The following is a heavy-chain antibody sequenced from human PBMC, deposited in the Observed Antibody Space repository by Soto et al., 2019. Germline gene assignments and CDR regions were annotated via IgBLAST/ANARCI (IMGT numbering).Heavy chain of an antibody. CDR1: GGTFSSYA. CDR3: GRDSLGGYSGYDPYNWFDP. J-gene: IGHJ5*02. D-gene: IGHD5-12*01. Sequence: QVQLVQSGAEVKKPGSSVKVSCKASGGTFSSYAISWVRQAPGQGLEWMGGIIPIFGTANYAQKFQGRVTITADESTSTADMELSSLRSEDTAVYYCGRDSLGGYSGYDPYNWFDPWGQGTLVTVSS. CDR2: IIPIFGTA. V-gene: IGHV1-69*01.